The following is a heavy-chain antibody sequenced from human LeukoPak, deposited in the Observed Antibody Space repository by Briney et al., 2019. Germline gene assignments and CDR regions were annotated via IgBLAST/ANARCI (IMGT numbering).Heavy chain of an antibody. V-gene: IGHV4-61*02. J-gene: IGHJ3*02. CDR3: AREYVPDFHYDSSGYSAFDI. CDR2: FYTSGSI. D-gene: IGHD3-22*01. Sequence: SETLSLTCTVSGGSISSGSYYWSWIRQPAGKGLEWIGRFYTSGSINYNPSLKSRVTISVDTSKNLFSLKLSSVTAADTAVYYCAREYVPDFHYDSSGYSAFDIWGQGTMVTVSS. CDR1: GGSISSGSYY.